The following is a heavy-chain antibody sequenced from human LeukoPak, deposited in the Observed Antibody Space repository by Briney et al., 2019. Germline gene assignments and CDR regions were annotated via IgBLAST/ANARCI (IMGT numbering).Heavy chain of an antibody. J-gene: IGHJ4*02. CDR1: GFTFSNYA. V-gene: IGHV3-23*01. D-gene: IGHD4-17*01. CDR3: AKDRNGLTTVID. Sequence: GGSLRLSCAASGFTFSNYAMSWVRQAPGKGLEWVSAISGGGDNTHYADSVKGRFTISRDNSKNTLYLQMNSLRAEDTAVYYCAKDRNGLTTVIDWGQGTLVTVPS. CDR2: ISGGGDNT.